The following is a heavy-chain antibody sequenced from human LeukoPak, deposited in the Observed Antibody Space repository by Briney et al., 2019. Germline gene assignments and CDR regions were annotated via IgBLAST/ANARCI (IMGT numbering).Heavy chain of an antibody. J-gene: IGHJ4*02. V-gene: IGHV3-23*01. Sequence: GGSLRLSCVASGFTFSNYAMGWGRQAPGKGLEWVSSITGSGGNTYYADSVKGRFTFSRDNSKNTLHLQMNSLRAEDTAVYYCVRGLDYFDYWGQGTLVTVSS. CDR3: VRGLDYFDY. D-gene: IGHD6-6*01. CDR2: ITGSGGNT. CDR1: GFTFSNYA.